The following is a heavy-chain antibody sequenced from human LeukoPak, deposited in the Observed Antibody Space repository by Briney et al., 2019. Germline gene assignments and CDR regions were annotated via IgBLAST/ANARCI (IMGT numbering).Heavy chain of an antibody. CDR2: IFYSGST. J-gene: IGHJ5*01. D-gene: IGHD1-26*01. Sequence: SETLSLTCNVSGDSIGSSSYHWGWIRQTPEKGLEWIGCIFYSGSTYYTPSLKSRVTMSLDTSKNQFSLRLTSVTAADTAVYYCARQVAIVEPTDPNWFDSWGQGTLVTVSS. V-gene: IGHV4-39*07. CDR1: GDSIGSSSYH. CDR3: ARQVAIVEPTDPNWFDS.